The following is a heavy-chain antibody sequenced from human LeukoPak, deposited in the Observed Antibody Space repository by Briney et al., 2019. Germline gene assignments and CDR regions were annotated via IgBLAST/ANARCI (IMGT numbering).Heavy chain of an antibody. CDR3: ATSRIFGVVIPDY. CDR2: IYYSGST. J-gene: IGHJ4*02. Sequence: SETLSLTCTVSGGSISSYYWSWIRQPPGKGLEWIGYIYYSGSTNYNPSLKSRVTISVDTSKNQFSLKLSSVTAADTAVYYCATSRIFGVVIPDYWGQGTLVTVSS. D-gene: IGHD3-3*01. V-gene: IGHV4-59*12. CDR1: GGSISSYY.